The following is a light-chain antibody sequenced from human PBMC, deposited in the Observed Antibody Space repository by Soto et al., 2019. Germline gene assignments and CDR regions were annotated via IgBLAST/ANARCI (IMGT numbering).Light chain of an antibody. V-gene: IGLV2-14*01. CDR2: DVS. J-gene: IGLJ1*01. Sequence: QSVLTQPASGSGSPGQSITISCTETSSDVGGYNYVSWYQQHPGKAPKLMIYDVSNRPSGVSNRFSGSKSGNTASLTISGLQAEDEADYYCSSYTSSSTPYVFGTGTKVTVL. CDR3: SSYTSSSTPYV. CDR1: SSDVGGYNY.